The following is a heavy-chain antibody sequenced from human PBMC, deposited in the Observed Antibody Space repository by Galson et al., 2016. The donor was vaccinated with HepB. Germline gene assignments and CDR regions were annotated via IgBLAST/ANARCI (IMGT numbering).Heavy chain of an antibody. Sequence: SETLSLTCTVSGDSISSSAYYWGWIRQSPGMGLEWIGSFYYSGITFYNPSLKSRVTISIDTSKNQFSVKLSSVTAADTAIYFCARGTRPYSNYPPALDFWGQGTLVTGSS. J-gene: IGHJ4*02. CDR3: ARGTRPYSNYPPALDF. V-gene: IGHV4-39*07. CDR2: FYYSGIT. D-gene: IGHD4-11*01. CDR1: GDSISSSAYY.